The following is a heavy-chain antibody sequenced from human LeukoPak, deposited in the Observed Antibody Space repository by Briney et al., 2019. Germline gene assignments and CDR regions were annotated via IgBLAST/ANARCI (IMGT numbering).Heavy chain of an antibody. D-gene: IGHD2-21*01. CDR1: GGSFSGYY. J-gene: IGHJ6*04. CDR3: ARYSAMHYGMDV. Sequence: SETLSLTCAVYGGSFSGYYWSWIRQPPGKGLEWIGEINHSGSTNYNPSLKSRVPISLDTSQNQFSLELNSVTTAGKAVYYCARYSAMHYGMDVWGKGPTVTVSP. V-gene: IGHV4-34*01. CDR2: INHSGST.